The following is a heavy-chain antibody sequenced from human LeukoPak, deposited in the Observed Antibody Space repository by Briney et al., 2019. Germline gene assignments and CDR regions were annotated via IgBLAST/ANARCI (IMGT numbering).Heavy chain of an antibody. Sequence: GGSLRLSCAASGFTFSSYSMNWVRQAPGKGLEWVSAISGSGGSTYYADSVKGRFTISRDNSKNTLYLQMNSLRAEDTAVYYCAGGSYYVSYYYYYMDVWGKGTTVTVSS. CDR2: ISGSGGST. D-gene: IGHD1-26*01. V-gene: IGHV3-23*01. CDR3: AGGSYYVSYYYYYMDV. CDR1: GFTFSSYS. J-gene: IGHJ6*03.